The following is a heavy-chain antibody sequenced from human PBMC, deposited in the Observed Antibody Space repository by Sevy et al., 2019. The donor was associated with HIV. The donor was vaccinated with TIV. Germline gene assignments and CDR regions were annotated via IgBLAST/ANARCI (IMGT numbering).Heavy chain of an antibody. Sequence: GESLKISCVASGFTFSTYSMNWVRQAPGKGLEWVSSIGGLSNYIYYSDSVRGRFTISRDNAKNSLYLQMNSLRAEDTALYYCARLGSSGWAGMDVWGQGTTVTVSS. D-gene: IGHD6-19*01. J-gene: IGHJ6*02. CDR3: ARLGSSGWAGMDV. CDR1: GFTFSTYS. V-gene: IGHV3-21*01. CDR2: IGGLSNYI.